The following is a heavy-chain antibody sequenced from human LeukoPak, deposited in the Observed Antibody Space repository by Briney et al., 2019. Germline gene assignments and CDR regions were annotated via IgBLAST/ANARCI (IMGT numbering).Heavy chain of an antibody. CDR1: GFTFSVYY. CDR2: ISSSGSTI. Sequence: GGSLRLSCAAAGFTFSVYYMSWIRQAPGKGLEWVSYISSSGSTIYYADSVEGRFTISRDNAKNSLYLQMNSLRAEDTAVYYCARDRSSSWSNHDAFDIWGQGAMVTVSS. V-gene: IGHV3-11*01. CDR3: ARDRSSSWSNHDAFDI. J-gene: IGHJ3*02. D-gene: IGHD6-13*01.